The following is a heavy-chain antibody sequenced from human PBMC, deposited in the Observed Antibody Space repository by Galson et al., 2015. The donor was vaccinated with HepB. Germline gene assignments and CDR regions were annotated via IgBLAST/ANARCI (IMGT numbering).Heavy chain of an antibody. J-gene: IGHJ3*02. CDR2: IKSKTDGGIT. D-gene: IGHD2-15*01. V-gene: IGHV3-15*01. CDR1: GFTFSNAW. Sequence: SLRLSCAASGFTFSNAWMSWGRQAPGKGLEWVGRIKSKTDGGITDYAAPVKGRFTISRDDSKNTLYLQMNSLKTEDTAVYYCTTIADVTYSDAFDIWGQGTMVTVSS. CDR3: TTIADVTYSDAFDI.